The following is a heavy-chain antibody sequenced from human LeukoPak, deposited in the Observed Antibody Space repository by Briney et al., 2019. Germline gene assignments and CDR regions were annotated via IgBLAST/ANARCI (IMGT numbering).Heavy chain of an antibody. V-gene: IGHV4-34*01. CDR2: INHSGST. CDR3: ARGPRTGYSNWFDP. D-gene: IGHD3/OR15-3a*01. Sequence: SETLSLTCAVYGGSFSGYYWSWIRQPPGKGLEWIGEINHSGSTNYNPSLKSRVTISVDTSKNQFSLKLSSVTAADTAVYYCARGPRTGYSNWFDPWGQGPLVTVSS. CDR1: GGSFSGYY. J-gene: IGHJ5*02.